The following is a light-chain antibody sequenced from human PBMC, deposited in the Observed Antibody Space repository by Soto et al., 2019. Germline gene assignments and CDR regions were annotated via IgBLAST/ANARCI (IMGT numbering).Light chain of an antibody. CDR2: DAS. V-gene: IGKV3-11*01. CDR3: QHRSNWPLT. J-gene: IGKJ3*01. CDR1: QSVSSY. Sequence: EIVLTQSPATLSLSPGERATLSCRASQSVSSYLACYQQKPGQAPRLLIYDASNRTTGIPARFSGSGSGTDFPLTISILESEDFAFYFCQHRSNWPLTFGPGTKVDI.